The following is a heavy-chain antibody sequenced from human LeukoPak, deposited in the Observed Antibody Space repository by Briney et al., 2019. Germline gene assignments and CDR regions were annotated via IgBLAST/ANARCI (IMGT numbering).Heavy chain of an antibody. D-gene: IGHD5-12*01. CDR3: ARGYSGYDFDY. V-gene: IGHV1-18*01. CDR1: GYTFTSYG. CDR2: ISAYNGNT. J-gene: IGHJ4*02. Sequence: ASVKVSCKASGYTFTSYGISWVRQAPGQGLEWMGWISAYNGNTNYAQKFQGRVTITRDTSATTAYVELSSLRSEDTTVYYCARGYSGYDFDYWGQGTLVTISS.